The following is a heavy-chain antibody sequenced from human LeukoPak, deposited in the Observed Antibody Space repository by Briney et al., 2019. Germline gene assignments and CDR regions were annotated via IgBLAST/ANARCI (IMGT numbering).Heavy chain of an antibody. CDR3: ARVSTSGYDI. Sequence: PGGSLRLSCAASGFTFSSYAMSWVRQAPGKGLEWVSSISSSSSYIYYADSLKGRFTISRDNAKKSVYLQMNSLRAEDTAVYYCARVSTSGYDIWGRGTMVTVSS. CDR1: GFTFSSYA. CDR2: ISSSSSYI. J-gene: IGHJ3*02. V-gene: IGHV3-21*01. D-gene: IGHD2-2*01.